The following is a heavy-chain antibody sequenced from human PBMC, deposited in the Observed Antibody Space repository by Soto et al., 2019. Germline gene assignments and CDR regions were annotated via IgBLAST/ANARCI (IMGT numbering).Heavy chain of an antibody. CDR2: ISSSGSTI. Sequence: PGGSLRLSCATSGFTFSDYYMIWIRQAPGKGLEWVSYISSSGSTIYYADSVKGRFTISRDNAKNSLYLQMNSLRAEDTAVYYCARVSSSTMYYYYYYYMDVWGKGTTVTVSS. CDR3: ARVSSSTMYYYYYYYMDV. D-gene: IGHD6-13*01. CDR1: GFTFSDYY. J-gene: IGHJ6*03. V-gene: IGHV3-11*01.